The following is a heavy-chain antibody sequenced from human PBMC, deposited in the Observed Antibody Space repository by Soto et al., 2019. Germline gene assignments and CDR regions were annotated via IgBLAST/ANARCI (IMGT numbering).Heavy chain of an antibody. CDR1: GYNFIANA. J-gene: IGHJ4*02. CDR2: INCDNGNT. D-gene: IGHD6-19*01. V-gene: IGHV1-3*01. Sequence: QVKLVQSGADVKKPGASVKVSCKTSGYNFIANAVHWVRQAPGQGLEWMGWINCDNGNTKYSRKMQGRLTLSRDKSASTVYMELSGLTTEDTAVYFCARDDVGSAWPYWGQGTLVSVSS. CDR3: ARDDVGSAWPY.